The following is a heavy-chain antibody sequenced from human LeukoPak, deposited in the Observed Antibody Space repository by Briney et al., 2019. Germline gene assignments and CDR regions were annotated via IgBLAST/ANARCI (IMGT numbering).Heavy chain of an antibody. V-gene: IGHV1-18*01. J-gene: IGHJ3*02. CDR3: ARDGPYYGSGRGSAFDI. CDR2: ISAYNGNT. Sequence: ASAKVSCKASGYTFTNYGISWVRQAPGQGLEWMGWISAYNGNTNYAQKLQGRVTMTTDTSTTTAYMELRSLRSDDTAVYYCARDGPYYGSGRGSAFDIWGQGTMVTVSS. D-gene: IGHD3-10*01. CDR1: GYTFTNYG.